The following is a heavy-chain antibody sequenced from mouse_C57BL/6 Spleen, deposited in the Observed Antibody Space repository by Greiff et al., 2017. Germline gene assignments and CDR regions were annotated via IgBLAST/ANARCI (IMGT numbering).Heavy chain of an antibody. CDR3: TRSDYGST. J-gene: IGHJ2*01. CDR2: IDPENGDT. D-gene: IGHD1-1*01. V-gene: IGHV14-4*01. Sequence: EVQLQQSGAELVRPGASVKLSCTASGFNIKDDYMHWVKQRPEQGLEWIGWIDPENGDTEYASKFQGKATITADTSSNTAYLQLSSLTSEDTAVYYCTRSDYGSTWGQGTTLTVSS. CDR1: GFNIKDDY.